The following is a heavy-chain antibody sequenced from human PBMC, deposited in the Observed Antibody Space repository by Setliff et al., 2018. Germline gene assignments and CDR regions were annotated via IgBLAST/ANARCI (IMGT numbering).Heavy chain of an antibody. CDR3: TREVDDSGDYGRRWYFDL. CDR2: IYYSGSS. D-gene: IGHD4-17*01. CDR1: GGSISSGGYY. J-gene: IGHJ2*01. V-gene: IGHV4-31*03. Sequence: SETLSLTCTVSGGSISSGGYYWSWIRQHPGKGLEWIGYIYYSGSSYYNPSLKSRVIISVDTSKNQFSLKLSSVTAADTAVYYCTREVDDSGDYGRRWYFDLWGCGTQVTVSS.